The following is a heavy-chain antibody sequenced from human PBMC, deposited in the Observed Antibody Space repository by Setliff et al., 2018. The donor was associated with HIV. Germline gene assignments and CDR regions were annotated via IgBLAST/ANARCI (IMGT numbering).Heavy chain of an antibody. D-gene: IGHD2-8*01. V-gene: IGHV4-4*07. CDR1: GGSLNSYY. J-gene: IGHJ6*02. CDR3: ARGDVYCTNGVCYHQHYYPMDV. CDR2: IFINGQT. Sequence: PSETLSLTCSVSGGSLNSYYWSWIRQSGGQELEWIGRIFINGQTNYNPSLKSRLTMSVDKSKNQFSLRLKSVTAADSAVYYCARGDVYCTNGVCYHQHYYPMDVWGQGTTVTVSS.